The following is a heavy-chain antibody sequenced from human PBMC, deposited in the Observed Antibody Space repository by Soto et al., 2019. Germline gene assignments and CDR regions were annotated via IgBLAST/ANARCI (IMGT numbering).Heavy chain of an antibody. Sequence: GGSLRLSCAASGCPFSGKTMYWVRQAPGKGLEWVALIAPDASQIYYADSVKGRFTISRDNSKNTLYLQMNSLRAEDTSLYLCATDIHATWLLNSWGQGTLVTVSS. CDR3: ATDIHATWLLNS. J-gene: IGHJ4*02. CDR1: GCPFSGKT. D-gene: IGHD2-2*02. V-gene: IGHV3-30-3*01. CDR2: IAPDASQI.